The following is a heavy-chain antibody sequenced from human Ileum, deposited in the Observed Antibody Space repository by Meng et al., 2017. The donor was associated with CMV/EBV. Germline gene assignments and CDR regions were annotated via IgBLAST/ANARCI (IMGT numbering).Heavy chain of an antibody. CDR3: AKAGFGVLTLLDY. J-gene: IGHJ4*02. D-gene: IGHD3-3*01. Sequence: GESLKISCVASGFTFSSHWMHWVRQAPGEGLVWVSRINSDGRSTTYADSVKGRLTISRDNAKNTLYLQMNSHRAEDTAVYYCAKAGFGVLTLLDYWGQRALVTVSS. CDR2: INSDGRST. CDR1: GFTFSSHW. V-gene: IGHV3-74*03.